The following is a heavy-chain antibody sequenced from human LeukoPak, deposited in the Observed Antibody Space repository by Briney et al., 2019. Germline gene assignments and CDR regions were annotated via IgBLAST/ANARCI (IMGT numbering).Heavy chain of an antibody. J-gene: IGHJ4*02. CDR1: GFNFRSYG. CDR2: IRHDGTDK. CDR3: AKLGRVSVALYHFDY. Sequence: GGSLRLSCAASGFNFRSYGMHWVRQVPGKGLEWVAFIRHDGTDKYYADSVKGRFTISRDNSDETLYLQMSSLRVDGTAVYYCAKLGRVSVALYHFDYWGQGALVTVSP. D-gene: IGHD6-19*01. V-gene: IGHV3-30*02.